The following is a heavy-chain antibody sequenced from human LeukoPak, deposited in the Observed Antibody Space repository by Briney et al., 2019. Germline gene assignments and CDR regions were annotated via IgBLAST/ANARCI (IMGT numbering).Heavy chain of an antibody. CDR3: ARPLVEMATMQAFDI. CDR2: IYYSGST. V-gene: IGHV4-39*01. D-gene: IGHD5-24*01. J-gene: IGHJ3*02. Sequence: SETLSLTCTVSGGSISSSSYYWGWIRQPPGKGLAWIGSIYYSGSTYYNPSLKSRVTISVDTSKNQFSLKLSSVTAADTAVYYCARPLVEMATMQAFDIWGQGTMVTVSS. CDR1: GGSISSSSYY.